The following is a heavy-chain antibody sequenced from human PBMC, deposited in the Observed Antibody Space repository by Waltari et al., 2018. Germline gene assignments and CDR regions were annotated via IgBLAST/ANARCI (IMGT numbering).Heavy chain of an antibody. CDR3: ARDGGEHAFDI. CDR1: GFTFRSFP. D-gene: IGHD3-16*01. J-gene: IGHJ3*02. Sequence: QVQLVESGGGVVQPGRSLRLSCAASGFTFRSFPLPWVRQAPGKGLEWVAVISYDGSNKYYADSVKGRFTISRDNSKNTLYLQMNSLRAEDTAVYYCARDGGEHAFDIWGQGTMVTVSS. CDR2: ISYDGSNK. V-gene: IGHV3-30-3*01.